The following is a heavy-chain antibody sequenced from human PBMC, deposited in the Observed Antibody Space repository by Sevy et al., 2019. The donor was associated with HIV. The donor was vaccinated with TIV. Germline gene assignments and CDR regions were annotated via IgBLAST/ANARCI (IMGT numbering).Heavy chain of an antibody. CDR3: AGGGDGVVPSPIIGLGPWTKYWYFDL. CDR1: GGSFSGYS. D-gene: IGHD3-3*01. J-gene: IGHJ2*01. Sequence: SETLSLTCAVSGGSFSGYSWDWIRQPPGKGLEWIGEVNHSGSTNYNPSLKSRVTISVDTSKNQFSLKMNFVTAGDTAVAYCAGGGDGVVPSPIIGLGPWTKYWYFDLWGRGTLVTVSS. V-gene: IGHV4-34*01. CDR2: VNHSGST.